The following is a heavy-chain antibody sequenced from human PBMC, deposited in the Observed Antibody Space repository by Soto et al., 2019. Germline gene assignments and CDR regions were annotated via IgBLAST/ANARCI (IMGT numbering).Heavy chain of an antibody. D-gene: IGHD3-22*01. CDR1: GFTFSSYA. CDR3: AKDSQYYYDSSGDS. V-gene: IGHV3-23*01. J-gene: IGHJ4*02. CDR2: ISGSGGST. Sequence: EVQLLESGGGLVQPGGSLRLSCAASGFTFSSYAMSWVRQAPGKGLEWVSAISGSGGSTYYADSVKGQFTISRDNSKNTLYLQMNSLRAEDTAVNYCAKDSQYYYDSSGDSWGQGTLVTVSS.